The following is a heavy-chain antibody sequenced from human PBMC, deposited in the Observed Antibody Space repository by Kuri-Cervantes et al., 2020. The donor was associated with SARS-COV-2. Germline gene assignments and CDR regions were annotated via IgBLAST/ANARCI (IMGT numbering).Heavy chain of an antibody. D-gene: IGHD3-9*01. V-gene: IGHV4-61*09. CDR3: ARRAGYYYFDY. CDR1: GGSISSGSYY. Sequence: LRLSCTVSGGSISSGSYYWSWIRQPAGKGLEWIGYIYTSGGTNYNPSLKSRVSISADTSKNQFSLKLSSVTAADTAVYYCARRAGYYYFDYWGQGTLVTVSS. CDR2: IYTSGGT. J-gene: IGHJ4*02.